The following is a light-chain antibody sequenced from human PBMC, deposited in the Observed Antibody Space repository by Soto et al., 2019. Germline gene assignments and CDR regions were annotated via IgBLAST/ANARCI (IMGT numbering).Light chain of an antibody. CDR1: QSVSSSY. V-gene: IGKV3-20*01. CDR3: QQYGSSPLYA. CDR2: GAS. Sequence: EIVLTQSPGTLSLSPGERATLSCRASQSVSSSYLAWYQQKPGQAPRLLIYGASSRATGIPGRFGGSGSVTDFTLTISSLQPEDLAVYYCQQYGSSPLYAFGQGTKLEIK. J-gene: IGKJ2*01.